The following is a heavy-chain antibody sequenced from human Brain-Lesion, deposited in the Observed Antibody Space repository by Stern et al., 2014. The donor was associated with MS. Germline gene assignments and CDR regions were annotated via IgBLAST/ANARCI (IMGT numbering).Heavy chain of an antibody. D-gene: IGHD3-3*01. V-gene: IGHV1-2*02. CDR3: ARDQRGITIFGVVTDYYYLGMDV. Sequence: VQLVESGAEVKKPGASGKVSCKTSGYIFTGYYIHWVRQAPGQGLEWMAWINPNTGGAKYAQKFQGRVPMSRDTSISTAYVELSSLTSDDTAVYYCARDQRGITIFGVVTDYYYLGMDVWGQGTTVTVSS. CDR1: GYIFTGYY. J-gene: IGHJ6*02. CDR2: INPNTGGA.